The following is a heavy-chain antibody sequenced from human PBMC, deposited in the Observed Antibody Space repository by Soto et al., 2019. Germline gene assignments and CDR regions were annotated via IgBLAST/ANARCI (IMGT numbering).Heavy chain of an antibody. CDR1: GFTFSSYG. Sequence: QVQLVESGGGVVQPGRSLRLPCAASGFTFSSYGMHWVRQAPGKGLEWVAVISYDGSNKYYADSVKGRFTISRDNSKNTLYLQMNSLRAEDTAVYYCAKDWVHGDYEAILDYWGQGTLVTVSS. D-gene: IGHD4-17*01. J-gene: IGHJ4*02. CDR2: ISYDGSNK. V-gene: IGHV3-30*18. CDR3: AKDWVHGDYEAILDY.